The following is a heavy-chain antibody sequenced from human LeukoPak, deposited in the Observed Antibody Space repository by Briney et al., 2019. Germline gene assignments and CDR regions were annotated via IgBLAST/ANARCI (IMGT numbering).Heavy chain of an antibody. CDR1: GFTFSSYA. Sequence: GGSLRLSCAASGFTFSSYAMSWVRQAPGKGLEWVSTISGYSTYYADSVKGRFTISRDNSKNTLYLQMNSLRAEDTAVYYCARGSGDYWGQGTLVTVSS. V-gene: IGHV3-23*01. J-gene: IGHJ4*02. D-gene: IGHD3-10*01. CDR3: ARGSGDY. CDR2: ISGYST.